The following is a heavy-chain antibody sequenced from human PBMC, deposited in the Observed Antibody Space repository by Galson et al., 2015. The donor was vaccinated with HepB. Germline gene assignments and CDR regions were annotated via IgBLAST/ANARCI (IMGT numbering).Heavy chain of an antibody. CDR2: ITTGDSA. D-gene: IGHD2-8*01. CDR1: GFTFSSYA. V-gene: IGHV3-23*01. CDR3: AKAAWGYCTNGVCPVLDY. Sequence: SLRLSCAASGFTFSSYAISWVRQAPGKGLEWVSGITTGDSAYYADSVKGRFTNSRDTSKNTLYLQMNSLRAEDTAVYYCAKAAWGYCTNGVCPVLDYWGQGTLVTVSS. J-gene: IGHJ4*02.